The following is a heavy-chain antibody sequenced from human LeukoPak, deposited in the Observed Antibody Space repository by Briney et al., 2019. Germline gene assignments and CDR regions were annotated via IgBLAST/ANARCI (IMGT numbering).Heavy chain of an antibody. V-gene: IGHV4-59*01. CDR2: IYYSGST. CDR1: GGSISSYY. Sequence: KTSETLSLTCTVSGGSISSYYWSWIRQPPGKGLEWIGYIYYSGSTNYNPSLKSRVTISVDTSKNQFSLKLSSVTAADTAVYYCARDPITMVRGVDYWGQGTLVTVSS. D-gene: IGHD3-10*01. CDR3: ARDPITMVRGVDY. J-gene: IGHJ4*02.